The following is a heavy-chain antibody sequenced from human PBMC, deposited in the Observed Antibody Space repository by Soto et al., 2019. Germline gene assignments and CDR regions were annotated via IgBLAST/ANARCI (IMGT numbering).Heavy chain of an antibody. CDR3: AKDRSIAAAGILGFFDY. V-gene: IGHV3-9*01. Sequence: GGSLRLSCAASGFTFDDYAMHWVRQAPGKGLEWVSGISWNSGSIGYADSVKGRFTISRDNAKNSVYLQMNSLRAEDAALYYCAKDRSIAAAGILGFFDYWGQGTLVTVSS. CDR1: GFTFDDYA. J-gene: IGHJ4*02. D-gene: IGHD6-13*01. CDR2: ISWNSGSI.